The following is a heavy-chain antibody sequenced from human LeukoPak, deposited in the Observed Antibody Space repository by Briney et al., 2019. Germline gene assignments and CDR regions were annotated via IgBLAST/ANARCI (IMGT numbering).Heavy chain of an antibody. V-gene: IGHV4-59*01. J-gene: IGHJ4*02. D-gene: IGHD2-15*01. CDR2: IYYSGST. CDR1: GGSISSYY. CDR3: ARESVAAEANYFDY. Sequence: SETLSLTCTVSGGSISSYYWSLIRQPPGKGLEWIGYIYYSGSTNYNPSLKSRVTISVDTSKNQFSLKLSSVTAADTAVYYCARESVAAEANYFDYWGQGTLVTVSS.